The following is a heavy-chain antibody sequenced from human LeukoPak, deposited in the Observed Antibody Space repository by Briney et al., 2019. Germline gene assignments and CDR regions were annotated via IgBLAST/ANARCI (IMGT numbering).Heavy chain of an antibody. CDR2: IGSDSSYI. D-gene: IGHD2-2*02. CDR3: AKGPYCSSTSCYTIGSFDY. J-gene: IGHJ4*02. V-gene: IGHV3-21*04. CDR1: GFTFSSYS. Sequence: PGGSLRLSCAASGFTFSSYSMNWVRQAPGKGLEWVSSIGSDSSYIYYADSVKGRFTISRDNAKNSLYLQMNSLRAEDTAVYYCAKGPYCSSTSCYTIGSFDYWGQGTLVTVSS.